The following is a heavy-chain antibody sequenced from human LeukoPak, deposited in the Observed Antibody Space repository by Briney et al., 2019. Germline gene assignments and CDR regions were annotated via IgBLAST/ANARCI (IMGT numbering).Heavy chain of an antibody. Sequence: ASVKVSFKASGYTFTSYGISWVRQAPGQGLEWMGWISAYNGNTNYAQKLQGRVTMTTDTSTSTAYMELRSLRSDDTAVYYCARREYYYDSSGYNPEYFQHWGQGTLVTVSS. V-gene: IGHV1-18*01. CDR1: GYTFTSYG. J-gene: IGHJ1*01. D-gene: IGHD3-22*01. CDR3: ARREYYYDSSGYNPEYFQH. CDR2: ISAYNGNT.